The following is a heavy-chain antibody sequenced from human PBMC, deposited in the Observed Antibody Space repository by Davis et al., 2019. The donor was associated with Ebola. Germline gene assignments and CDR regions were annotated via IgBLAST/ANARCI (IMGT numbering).Heavy chain of an antibody. Sequence: SETLSLTCTVSGGSISSYYWSWIRQPPGKGLEWIGEINHSGSTNYNPSLKSRVTISVDKSKNQFSLKLSSVTAADTAVYYCARYYYDSSGYSSYWGQGTLVTVSS. CDR2: INHSGST. CDR1: GGSISSYY. CDR3: ARYYYDSSGYSSY. D-gene: IGHD3-22*01. V-gene: IGHV4-34*01. J-gene: IGHJ4*02.